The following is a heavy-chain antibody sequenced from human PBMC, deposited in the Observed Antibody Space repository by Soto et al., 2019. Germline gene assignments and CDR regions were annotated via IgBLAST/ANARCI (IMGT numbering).Heavy chain of an antibody. CDR1: GGSISSSSYY. V-gene: IGHV4-39*01. CDR2: IYYSGST. CDR3: ASSIVGAYDY. Sequence: TLSLTCTVSGGSISSSSYYWGWIRQPPGKGLEWIGSIYYSGSTYYNPSLKSRVTISVDTSKNQFSLKLSSVTAADTAVYYCASSIVGAYDYWGQGTLVTVSS. D-gene: IGHD1-26*01. J-gene: IGHJ4*02.